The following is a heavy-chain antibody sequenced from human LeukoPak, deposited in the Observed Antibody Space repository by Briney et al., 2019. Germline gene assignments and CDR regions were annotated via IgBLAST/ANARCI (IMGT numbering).Heavy chain of an antibody. J-gene: IGHJ2*01. CDR3: ARDDEWYFDL. Sequence: PSETLSLTCAVYGGSFSGYYWSWIRQHPGKGLEWIGYIYYSGSTYYNPSLKSRVTISVDTSKNQFSLKLSSVTAADTAVYYCARDDEWYFDLWGRGTLVTVSS. CDR1: GGSFSGYY. V-gene: IGHV4-31*11. CDR2: IYYSGST.